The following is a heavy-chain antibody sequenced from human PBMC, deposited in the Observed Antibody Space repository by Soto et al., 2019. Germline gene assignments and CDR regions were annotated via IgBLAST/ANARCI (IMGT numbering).Heavy chain of an antibody. CDR2: VYATGTT. CDR1: GGSISKFY. Sequence: SETLSLTCNVSGGSISKFYWAWIRKTAGNGLEWVGRVYATGTTDYNPSLRGRVAMSVDISKKIFSLRLRSVTGADSCVYYCVRDGSKSLRDWFDPWGQGILDTVS. CDR3: VRDGSKSLRDWFDP. V-gene: IGHV4-4*07. J-gene: IGHJ5*02.